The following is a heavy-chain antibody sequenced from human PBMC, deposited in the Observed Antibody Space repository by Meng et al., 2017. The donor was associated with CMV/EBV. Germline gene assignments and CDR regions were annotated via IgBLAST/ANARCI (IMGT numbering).Heavy chain of an antibody. CDR3: AREMPIAAAGCFDY. D-gene: IGHD6-13*01. V-gene: IGHV1-18*01. J-gene: IGHJ4*02. Sequence: QLVQSGPEMHKPGASVKVSCKASGFPFTTYGIPWVRQAPGQGLEWMGWISAYNGKAEYPQSLQGRVTMTTDKTTSTAYMELRSLRADDTAVYYCAREMPIAAAGCFDYWGQGTLVTVSS. CDR1: GFPFTTYG. CDR2: ISAYNGKA.